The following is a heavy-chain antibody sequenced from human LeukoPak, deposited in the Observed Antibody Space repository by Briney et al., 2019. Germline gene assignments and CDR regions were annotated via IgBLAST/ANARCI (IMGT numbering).Heavy chain of an antibody. V-gene: IGHV3-48*03. CDR3: ARDRRDWDFGELLYDAFDI. J-gene: IGHJ3*02. CDR1: GFTFSSYE. Sequence: GGSLRLSCAASGFTFSSYEMNWVRQAPGKGLEWVSYISSSGSTIYYADSVKGRFTISRDNAKNSLYLQMNSLIAEDTAVYYCARDRRDWDFGELLYDAFDIWGQGTMVTVSS. CDR2: ISSSGSTI. D-gene: IGHD3-10*01.